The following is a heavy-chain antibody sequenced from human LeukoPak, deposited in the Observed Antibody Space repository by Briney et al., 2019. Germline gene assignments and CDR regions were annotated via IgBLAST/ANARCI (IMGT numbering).Heavy chain of an antibody. Sequence: SGPTLVNPTQTLTLTCTFSGFSLSTSGVGVGWIRQPPGKALEWLALIYWDDDKRYSPSLKSRLTITKDTSKNQVVLTMTNMDPVDTATYYCAHSSYDYVWGSYRLLRFDYWGQGILVTVSS. CDR1: GFSLSTSGVG. CDR3: AHSSYDYVWGSYRLLRFDY. CDR2: IYWDDDK. J-gene: IGHJ4*02. V-gene: IGHV2-5*02. D-gene: IGHD3-16*02.